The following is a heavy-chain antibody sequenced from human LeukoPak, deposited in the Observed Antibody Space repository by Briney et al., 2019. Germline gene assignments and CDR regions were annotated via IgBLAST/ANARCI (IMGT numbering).Heavy chain of an antibody. CDR1: GFSLSTSGMC. J-gene: IGHJ4*02. CDR2: IDWDDDK. Sequence: SGPTLVNPTQTLTLTCTFSGFSLSTSGMCVSLIRQPPGKALEWLALIDWDDDKYYSTSLKTRLTISKDTSKNQVVLTMTNMDPVDTATYYCARGGSGGSCYRTFDYWGQGTLVTVSS. CDR3: ARGGSGGSCYRTFDY. D-gene: IGHD2-15*01. V-gene: IGHV2-70*01.